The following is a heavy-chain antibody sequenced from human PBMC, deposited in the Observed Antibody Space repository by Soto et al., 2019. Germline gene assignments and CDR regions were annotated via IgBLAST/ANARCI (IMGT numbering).Heavy chain of an antibody. D-gene: IGHD2-21*01. CDR2: IYSGGNT. J-gene: IGHJ4*02. V-gene: IGHV3-66*01. CDR1: GFTVSSNQ. Sequence: EVQVVESGGGLVQPGGSLRLSCEASGFTVSSNQMSWVRQAPGKGLEWVSVIYSGGNTYYADSVKGRFTVSRDNSKNTLYLQMNSLRDEDTAVYYCARDLNGDLDYWGQGTLVTVSS. CDR3: ARDLNGDLDY.